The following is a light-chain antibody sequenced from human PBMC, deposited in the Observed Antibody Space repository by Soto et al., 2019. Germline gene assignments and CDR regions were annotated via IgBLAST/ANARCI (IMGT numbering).Light chain of an antibody. CDR2: GAS. J-gene: IGKJ1*01. Sequence: EIVMTQSPATLSVSPGERATLSCRASQSGTSNFAWYQQKPVQAPRLLIYGASTRATGIPARFSGSGSGTEFTLTISSLQSEDFAVYYCQQYKNWPRTFGQGTKVEIK. CDR1: QSGTSN. V-gene: IGKV3-15*01. CDR3: QQYKNWPRT.